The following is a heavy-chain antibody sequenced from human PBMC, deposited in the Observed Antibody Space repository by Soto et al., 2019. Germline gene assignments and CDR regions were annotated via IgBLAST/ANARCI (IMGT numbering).Heavy chain of an antibody. J-gene: IGHJ4*02. Sequence: GGSLRLSCAAPGFTFSSYGMHWVRQAPGKGLEWVAVISYDGSNKYYADSVKGRFTISRDNSKNTLYLQMNSLRAEDTAVYYCAKGPRKDVLVRGFDYWGQGTLVTVSS. CDR3: AKGPRKDVLVRGFDY. CDR1: GFTFSSYG. D-gene: IGHD2-15*01. CDR2: ISYDGSNK. V-gene: IGHV3-30*18.